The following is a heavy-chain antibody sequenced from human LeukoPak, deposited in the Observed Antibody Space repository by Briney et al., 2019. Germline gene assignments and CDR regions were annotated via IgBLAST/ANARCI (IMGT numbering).Heavy chain of an antibody. CDR1: GFTFSSYA. Sequence: GGSLRLSCAASGFTFSSYAMSWVRQAPGKGLEWVSAISSSGGSTYYADSVKGRFTISRDNSKNTLYLQMNSLRAEDTAVYYCAKLAQMEWLLSPYFDYWGQGTLVTVSS. CDR2: ISSSGGST. D-gene: IGHD3-3*01. V-gene: IGHV3-23*01. J-gene: IGHJ4*02. CDR3: AKLAQMEWLLSPYFDY.